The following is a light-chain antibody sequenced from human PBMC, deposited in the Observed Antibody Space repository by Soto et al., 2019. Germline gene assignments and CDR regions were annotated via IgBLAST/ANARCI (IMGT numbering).Light chain of an antibody. CDR3: ISYTTSSTVV. J-gene: IGLJ2*01. CDR1: SSDVGSYKY. Sequence: QSALTQPVSVSGSPGQSITISCTGTSSDVGSYKYVSWYQHYPGKAPKLIIYEVSNRPSGVSDRFSGSKSGNTASLTISGLQAEDEADYYCISYTTSSTVVFGGGTKVTVL. V-gene: IGLV2-14*01. CDR2: EVS.